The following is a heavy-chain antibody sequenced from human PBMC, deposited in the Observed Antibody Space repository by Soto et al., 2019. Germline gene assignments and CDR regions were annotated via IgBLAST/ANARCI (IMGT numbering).Heavy chain of an antibody. Sequence: PSETLSLTCTVSGGSISNGAYYWTWIRQLPGKGLEWIGYIYYSGSAYYNPSLKSRVTISIDTSKNQFSLNLTSVTAADTAVYYCARDRQQLYSNWLDPWGQGTPVTVSS. CDR3: ARDRQQLYSNWLDP. CDR1: GGSISNGAYY. J-gene: IGHJ5*02. CDR2: IYYSGSA. V-gene: IGHV4-31*03. D-gene: IGHD6-13*01.